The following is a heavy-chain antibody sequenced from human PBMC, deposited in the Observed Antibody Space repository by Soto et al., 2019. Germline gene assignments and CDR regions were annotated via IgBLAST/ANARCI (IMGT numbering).Heavy chain of an antibody. Sequence: GGSLRLSCSASGFTFSSYWMSWVRQAPGKGLEWVANIKQDGSEKYYVDAVRGRFTISRDNAKNSLYLQMNSLRAEDTAVYYCARDRYYDFCSGLESYDMYTWGQG. J-gene: IGHJ6*02. D-gene: IGHD3-3*01. CDR2: IKQDGSEK. CDR1: GFTFSSYW. CDR3: ARDRYYDFCSGLESYDMYT. V-gene: IGHV3-7*05.